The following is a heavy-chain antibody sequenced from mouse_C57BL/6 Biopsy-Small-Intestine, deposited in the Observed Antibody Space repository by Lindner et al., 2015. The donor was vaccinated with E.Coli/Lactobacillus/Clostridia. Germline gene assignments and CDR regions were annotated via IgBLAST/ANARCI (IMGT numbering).Heavy chain of an antibody. V-gene: IGHV1-85*01. J-gene: IGHJ2*01. Sequence: VQLQESGPELVKPGASVKLSCKASGYTFTDYDINWVKQRPGQGLEWIGYIYPRDGSTDYNEKFKGKATLTVDTSSSAAYMELHSLTSEDSAVFFCARGGSPSYWGQGTTLTV. CDR1: GYTFTDYD. CDR3: ARGGSPSY. CDR2: IYPRDGST.